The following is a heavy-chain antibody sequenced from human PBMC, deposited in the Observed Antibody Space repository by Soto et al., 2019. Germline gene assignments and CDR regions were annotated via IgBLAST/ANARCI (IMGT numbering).Heavy chain of an antibody. CDR2: IYYSGST. J-gene: IGHJ4*02. V-gene: IGHV4-59*08. CDR3: ARLIATAGTPLDY. Sequence: LSLPCTVSGGSISTYYWRWIRQPPGKGLEWIGYIYYSGSTNYNPSLKSRVTMSVDTSKNQFSLKLSSVTAADTAVYYCARLIATAGTPLDYWGQGTLVTVS. D-gene: IGHD6-13*01. CDR1: GGSISTYY.